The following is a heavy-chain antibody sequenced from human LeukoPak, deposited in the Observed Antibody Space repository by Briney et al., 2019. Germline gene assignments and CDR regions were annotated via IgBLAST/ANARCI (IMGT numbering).Heavy chain of an antibody. CDR1: GYTFTDYY. Sequence: ASVRVSCKASGYTFTDYYMHWVRQAPGQGLEWMGWLNPNSGDANYAQKFQGRVSMTRDSSISTAYMDLSDLRSDDTAVYSCARGRNIEMTTMSGGSDYWGQGTLVTVSS. D-gene: IGHD5-24*01. CDR3: ARGRNIEMTTMSGGSDY. V-gene: IGHV1-2*02. J-gene: IGHJ4*02. CDR2: LNPNSGDA.